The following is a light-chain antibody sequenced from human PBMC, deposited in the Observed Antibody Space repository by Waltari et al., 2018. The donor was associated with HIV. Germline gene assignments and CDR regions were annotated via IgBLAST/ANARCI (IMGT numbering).Light chain of an antibody. V-gene: IGKV1-39*01. J-gene: IGKJ1*01. CDR3: QQSYSTPRT. CDR2: AAS. Sequence: DIQMTQSPSSLSASVGDRVTITCRASQSISSYLNWYQQKPGKAPKLLLYAASKLQSWVPLRFSGSGSGTDFTLTISSLQPEDFATYYCQQSYSTPRTFGQGTKVEIK. CDR1: QSISSY.